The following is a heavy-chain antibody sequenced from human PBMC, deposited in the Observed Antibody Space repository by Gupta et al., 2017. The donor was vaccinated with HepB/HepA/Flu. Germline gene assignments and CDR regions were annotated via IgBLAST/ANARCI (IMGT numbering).Heavy chain of an antibody. V-gene: IGHV3-48*03. J-gene: IGHJ3*01. Sequence: EVQLVESGGGLVQPGGSLRLSCAASGFTFRTYEMNWVRQAPGKGLEWVSYISNSGSIIYYADSVKGRFTISRDNAKNSLHLQMDSLRAEDTAVYYCARDWSEAFDVWGQGTMVTVSS. CDR1: GFTFRTYE. CDR2: ISNSGSII. CDR3: ARDWSEAFDV.